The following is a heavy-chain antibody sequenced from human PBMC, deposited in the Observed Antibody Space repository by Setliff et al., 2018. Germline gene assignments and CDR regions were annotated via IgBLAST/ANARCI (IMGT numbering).Heavy chain of an antibody. V-gene: IGHV4-59*12. Sequence: ETLSLTCAVYGGSFSGYYWSWIRQPPGKGLEWIGYIYYSGSTNYNPSLKSRVTISVDTSKNQFSLKLSSVTAADTALYYCARDEHYYESSAYRYHYYGMDVWGQGTTVTVSS. CDR1: GGSFSGYY. D-gene: IGHD3-22*01. CDR3: ARDEHYYESSAYRYHYYGMDV. CDR2: IYYSGST. J-gene: IGHJ6*02.